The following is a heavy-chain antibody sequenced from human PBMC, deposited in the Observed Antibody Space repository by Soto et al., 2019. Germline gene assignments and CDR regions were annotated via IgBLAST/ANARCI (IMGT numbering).Heavy chain of an antibody. D-gene: IGHD3-22*01. CDR2: IIPILGIA. Sequence: QVQLVQSGAEVKKPGSSVKVSCKASGGTFSSYTISWVRQAPGQGLEWMGRIIPILGIANYAQKFQGRVTITADKSTSTAYMELSSLRSEDTAVYYCARAVVVITTRLYYYYGMDVWGQGTTVTVSS. V-gene: IGHV1-69*02. CDR3: ARAVVVITTRLYYYYGMDV. J-gene: IGHJ6*02. CDR1: GGTFSSYT.